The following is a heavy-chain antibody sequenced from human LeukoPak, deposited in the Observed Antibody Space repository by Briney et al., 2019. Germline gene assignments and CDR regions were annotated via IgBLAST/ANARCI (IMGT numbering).Heavy chain of an antibody. D-gene: IGHD3-22*01. Sequence: SETLSLTCAVYGGSFSGYYWSWIRQPPGKGLEWIGEINHSGSTNYNPSLKSRVTISVDTSKNQFSLKLSSVTAADTAVYCCARAPPPDVYDSSGYYLDYWGQGTLVTVSS. CDR1: GGSFSGYY. CDR2: INHSGST. V-gene: IGHV4-34*01. J-gene: IGHJ4*02. CDR3: ARAPPPDVYDSSGYYLDY.